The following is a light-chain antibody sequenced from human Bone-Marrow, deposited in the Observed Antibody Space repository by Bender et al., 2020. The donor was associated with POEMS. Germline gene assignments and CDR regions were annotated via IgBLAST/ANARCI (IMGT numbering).Light chain of an antibody. CDR1: SSDVGGYKY. J-gene: IGLJ3*02. Sequence: QSALTQPASVSGSPGQSITISCTGTSSDVGGYKYVSWYQQHPGKAPKLMIYEVSNRPSGVSNRFSGSKSGNTASLTISGLQAEDEADYYCCSYAGTRVFGGGTKLTVL. V-gene: IGLV2-14*01. CDR2: EVS. CDR3: CSYAGTRV.